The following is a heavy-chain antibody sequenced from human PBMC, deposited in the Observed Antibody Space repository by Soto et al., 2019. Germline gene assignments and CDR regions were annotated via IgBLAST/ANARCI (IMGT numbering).Heavy chain of an antibody. Sequence: QVQLVQSGAEVKKPGASVKVSCKASGYTFTGYYMHWVRQAPGQGLEWMGWINPNSGGTNYAQKFQGRVTMTRDTSISTAYMGLSRLRSDDTAVYYCARTVVVVPAARYYYGMDVWGQGTTVTVSS. V-gene: IGHV1-2*02. CDR3: ARTVVVVPAARYYYGMDV. J-gene: IGHJ6*02. D-gene: IGHD2-2*01. CDR2: INPNSGGT. CDR1: GYTFTGYY.